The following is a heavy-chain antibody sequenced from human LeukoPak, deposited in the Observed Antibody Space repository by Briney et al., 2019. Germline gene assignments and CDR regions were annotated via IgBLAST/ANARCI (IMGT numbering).Heavy chain of an antibody. CDR3: ARALDTYYYDSTRYFDY. D-gene: IGHD3-22*01. J-gene: IGHJ4*02. Sequence: SETLSLTCTVSGGSISSGGYYWSWIRQHPGKGLEWIGYIYYSGSTYYNPSLKSRVTISVDTSKNQFSLKLSSVTAADMAVYYCARALDTYYYDSTRYFDYWGQGTLVTVSS. CDR2: IYYSGST. CDR1: GGSISSGGYY. V-gene: IGHV4-31*03.